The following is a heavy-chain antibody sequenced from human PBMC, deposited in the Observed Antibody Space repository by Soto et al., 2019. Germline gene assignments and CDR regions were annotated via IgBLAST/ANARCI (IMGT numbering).Heavy chain of an antibody. CDR3: ARAGLLYILTGHRPQFDY. D-gene: IGHD3-9*01. V-gene: IGHV1-3*01. Sequence: GASVKVSCKASGYTFTSYAMHWVRQAPGQRLEWMGWINAGNGNTKYSQKFQGRVTITRDTSASTAYMELSSLRSEDTAVYYCARAGLLYILTGHRPQFDYWGKGTLVTVSS. J-gene: IGHJ4*02. CDR2: INAGNGNT. CDR1: GYTFTSYA.